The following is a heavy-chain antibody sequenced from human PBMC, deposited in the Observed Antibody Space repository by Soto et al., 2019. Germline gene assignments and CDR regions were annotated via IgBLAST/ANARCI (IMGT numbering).Heavy chain of an antibody. D-gene: IGHD6-6*01. CDR1: WDNFGTHW. Sequence: GADLKISCEVSWDNFGTHWVIWLRQVPGRGLDWMGRIDPSDSNTNYNPSFEGHFTIAVDTYISTAYLQWKYLRVSDTAIYFCARQARFLERFGHRLDPWRQGTLGTVS. CDR3: ARQARFLERFGHRLDP. V-gene: IGHV5-10-1*01. J-gene: IGHJ5*02. CDR2: IDPSDSNT.